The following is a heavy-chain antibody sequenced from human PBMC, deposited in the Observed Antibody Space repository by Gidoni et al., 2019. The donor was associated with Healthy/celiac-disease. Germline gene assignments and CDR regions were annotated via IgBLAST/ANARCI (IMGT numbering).Heavy chain of an antibody. J-gene: IGHJ4*02. CDR2: ISSSSSYI. Sequence: EVQLVESGGGLVKPGGSLRLSCAASGFTFSSYSINWVRQAPGKGLEWVSSISSSSSYIYYADSVKGRFTISRDNAKNSLYLQMNSLRAEDTAVYYCARDAITIFGVIINGLDYWGQGTLVTVSS. CDR3: ARDAITIFGVIINGLDY. V-gene: IGHV3-21*01. CDR1: GFTFSSYS. D-gene: IGHD3-3*01.